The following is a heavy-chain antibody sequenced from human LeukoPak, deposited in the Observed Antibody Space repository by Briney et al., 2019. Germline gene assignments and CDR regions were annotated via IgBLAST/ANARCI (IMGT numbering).Heavy chain of an antibody. CDR2: ISGYNGDT. CDR3: RMAGGVSAAYFYYAMDV. J-gene: IGHJ6*02. Sequence: ASVKVSCKTSGYTFTSYGIGWVRQAPGQGLEWMGWISGYNGDTHYAQNLQDRVTTTTDTSTSTAYMDVRSLRSDDTAVHESRMAGGVSAAYFYYAMDVWGQGTTVTVSS. CDR1: GYTFTSYG. V-gene: IGHV1-18*01. D-gene: IGHD5-24*01.